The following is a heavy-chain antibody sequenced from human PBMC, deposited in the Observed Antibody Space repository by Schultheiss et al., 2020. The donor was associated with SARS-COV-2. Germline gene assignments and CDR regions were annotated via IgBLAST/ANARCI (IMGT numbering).Heavy chain of an antibody. D-gene: IGHD3-9*01. J-gene: IGHJ2*01. Sequence: GESLKISCAASGFTFSSYAMSWVRQAPGKGLEWVSAISGSGGSTYYADSVKGRFTISRDNSKNTLYLQMNSLRAEDTAVYYCARVRSRYWYFDLWGRGTLVTVSS. CDR1: GFTFSSYA. V-gene: IGHV3-23*01. CDR2: ISGSGGST. CDR3: ARVRSRYWYFDL.